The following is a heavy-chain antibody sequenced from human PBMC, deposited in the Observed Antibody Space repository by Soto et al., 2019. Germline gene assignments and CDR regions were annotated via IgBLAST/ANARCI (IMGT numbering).Heavy chain of an antibody. J-gene: IGHJ5*02. V-gene: IGHV4-31*03. CDR3: ARDPGIAAAGSWFDP. CDR2: IYYSGST. CDR1: GGSISSGGYY. D-gene: IGHD6-13*01. Sequence: PSETLSLTCTVSGGSISSGGYYRSWIRQNPGKGLEWIGYIYYSGSTYYNPSLKSRVTISVDTSKNQFSLKLSSVTAADTAVYYCARDPGIAAAGSWFDPWGQGTLVTVSS.